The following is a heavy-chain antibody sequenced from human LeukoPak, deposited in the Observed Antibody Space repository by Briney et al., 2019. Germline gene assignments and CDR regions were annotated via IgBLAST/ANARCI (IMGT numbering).Heavy chain of an antibody. CDR3: TRDAGSDF. J-gene: IGHJ4*02. V-gene: IGHV3-48*03. CDR1: GLSFSDYG. Sequence: PGGSLRLSCAGSGLSFSDYGMNWVRQAPGKGPEWLTFISPSGRSVSYADSVKGRFTIARDNAKKSLYLQMDSLRGEDTAIYYCTRDAGSDFWGQGTLVTVSS. CDR2: ISPSGRSV. D-gene: IGHD3-10*01.